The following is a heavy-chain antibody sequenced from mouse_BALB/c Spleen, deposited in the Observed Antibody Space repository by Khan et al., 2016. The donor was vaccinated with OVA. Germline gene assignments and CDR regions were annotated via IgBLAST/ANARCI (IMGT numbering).Heavy chain of an antibody. J-gene: IGHJ2*01. V-gene: IGHV3-2*02. Sequence: VQLKESGPGLVKPSQSLSLTCTVTGYSITSDYAWNWIRQFPGNKLEWMGYISYSGNTKYNPSHKSRISITRDTSKNQFFLQLNFVTIEDTATYYCARIQGGDFDYWGQGTTLTVSS. D-gene: IGHD3-2*02. CDR3: ARIQGGDFDY. CDR1: GYSITSDYA. CDR2: ISYSGNT.